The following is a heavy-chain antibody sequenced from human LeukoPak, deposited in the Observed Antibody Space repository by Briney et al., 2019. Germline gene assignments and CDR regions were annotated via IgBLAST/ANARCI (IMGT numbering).Heavy chain of an antibody. CDR1: GYTLTVLS. V-gene: IGHV1-24*01. Sequence: ASVKVSCTVSGYTLTVLSMHWVRHPPGKGLEGRGDFDPEYGETIYAQKFQGRVTLTEDTSTDTAYMELSSMRSEDTAVYYCATAKPGDIVVVPAAMPFDYWGQGTLVTVSS. D-gene: IGHD2-2*01. J-gene: IGHJ4*02. CDR3: ATAKPGDIVVVPAAMPFDY. CDR2: FDPEYGET.